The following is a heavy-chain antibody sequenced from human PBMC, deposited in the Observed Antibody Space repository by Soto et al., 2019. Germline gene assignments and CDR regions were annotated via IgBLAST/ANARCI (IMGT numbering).Heavy chain of an antibody. J-gene: IGHJ4*02. V-gene: IGHV3-30-3*01. CDR1: GFTFSSYA. D-gene: IGHD3-22*01. Sequence: GGSLRLSCAASGFTFSSYAMHWVRQAPGKGLEWVAVISYDGSNKYYADSVKGRFTISRDNSKNTLYLQMNSLRAEDTAVYYCARDVGLSSGYYSSGDYWGQGTLVTVSS. CDR3: ARDVGLSSGYYSSGDY. CDR2: ISYDGSNK.